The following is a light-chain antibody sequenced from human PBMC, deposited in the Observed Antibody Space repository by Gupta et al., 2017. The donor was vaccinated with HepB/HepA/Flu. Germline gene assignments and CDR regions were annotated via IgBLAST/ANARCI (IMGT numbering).Light chain of an antibody. J-gene: IGKJ5*01. Sequence: DIQMTQSPTSLSASVGDRVTITCRAGQSITNYLSWYQQKPGKAPKLLIYEASNLQSGVPSRFSGSGSGTDFTLTISRLQPEDSATYYCQQSHDLPLTFGQGTLLEIK. CDR1: QSITNY. CDR3: QQSHDLPLT. CDR2: EAS. V-gene: IGKV1-39*01.